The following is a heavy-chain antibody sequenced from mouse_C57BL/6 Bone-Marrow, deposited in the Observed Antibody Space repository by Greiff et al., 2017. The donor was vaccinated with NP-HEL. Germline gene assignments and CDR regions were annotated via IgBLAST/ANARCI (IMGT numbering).Heavy chain of an antibody. CDR1: GYTFTSYG. V-gene: IGHV1-81*01. J-gene: IGHJ4*01. CDR3: ARSNGYYAMDY. Sequence: VQLQQSGAELARPGASVKLSCKASGYTFTSYGISWVKQRTGQGLEWIGEIYPRSGNTYYNEKFKGKATLTADKSSSTAYIELRSLTSEDSAVYFCARSNGYYAMDYWGQGTSVTVSS. CDR2: IYPRSGNT.